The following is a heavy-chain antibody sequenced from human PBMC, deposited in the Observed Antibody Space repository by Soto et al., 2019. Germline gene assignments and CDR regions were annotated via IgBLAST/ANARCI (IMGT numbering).Heavy chain of an antibody. V-gene: IGHV3-30*18. CDR2: ISYDGSNK. D-gene: IGHD5-18*01. J-gene: IGHJ4*02. CDR3: AKDQRGYSYGPVDY. Sequence: PGGSLRLSCAASGFTFSSYGMYWVRQAPGKGLEWVAVISYDGSNKYYADSVKGRFTISRDNSKNTLYLQMNSLRAEDTAVYYCAKDQRGYSYGPVDYWGQGTLVTVSS. CDR1: GFTFSSYG.